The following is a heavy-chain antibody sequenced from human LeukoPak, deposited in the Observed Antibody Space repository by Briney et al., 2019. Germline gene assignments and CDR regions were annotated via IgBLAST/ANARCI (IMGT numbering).Heavy chain of an antibody. CDR2: IKSKTDGGTT. CDR3: TTGDIVVVPAAILSVA. V-gene: IGHV3-15*01. Sequence: GGSLRLSCAASGFTFSSYWMSWVRQAPGKGLEWVGRIKSKTDGGTTDYAAPVKGRFTISRDDSKNTLYLQMNSLKTEDTAVYYCTTGDIVVVPAAILSVAWGQGTLVTVSS. CDR1: GFTFSSYW. J-gene: IGHJ5*02. D-gene: IGHD2-2*02.